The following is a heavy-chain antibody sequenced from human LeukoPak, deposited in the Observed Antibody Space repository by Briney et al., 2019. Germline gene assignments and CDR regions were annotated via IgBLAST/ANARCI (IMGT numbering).Heavy chain of an antibody. D-gene: IGHD3-10*01. CDR3: ARGGSGSYFSWLDP. J-gene: IGHJ5*02. V-gene: IGHV1-18*01. CDR1: GYTFTTYG. Sequence: ASVKVSCKASGYTFTTYGISWVRQAPGQGLEWMGWISPYNGNTNYAQKFQGRVTMTRDTSISAAYMELSRLRSDDTAVYYCARGGSGSYFSWLDPWGQGTLVTVSS. CDR2: ISPYNGNT.